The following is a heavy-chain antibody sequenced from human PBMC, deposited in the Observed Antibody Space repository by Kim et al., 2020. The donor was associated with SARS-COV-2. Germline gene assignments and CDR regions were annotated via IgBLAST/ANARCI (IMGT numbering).Heavy chain of an antibody. V-gene: IGHV3-23*01. CDR1: GFTFSSSA. D-gene: IGHD1-1*01. CDR2: ISGSGDST. CDR3: AKIDTWTRFDY. Sequence: GGSLRLSCAASGFTFSSSAMSWVRQAPGKGREWVSAISGSGDSTYYADSVNGRFTISRDNSKNTLYLHVYSLRAEDTAVYYCAKIDTWTRFDYWGQGTLVTVSS. J-gene: IGHJ4*02.